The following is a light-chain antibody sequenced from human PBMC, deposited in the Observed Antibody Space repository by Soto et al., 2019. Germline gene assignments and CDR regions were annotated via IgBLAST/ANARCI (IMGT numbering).Light chain of an antibody. CDR2: DNN. CDR3: GTWYTSRSAGWV. V-gene: IGLV1-51*01. Sequence: QSVLTQAPSVSAAPGQKVTISCSGGSADIGNNFVSWYQQLPGTAPKVVIYDNNKRPSGIPDRFSGSKSGTSATLDITGVQTGDEAEYYCGTWYTSRSAGWVFGGGTKLTVL. J-gene: IGLJ3*02. CDR1: SADIGNNF.